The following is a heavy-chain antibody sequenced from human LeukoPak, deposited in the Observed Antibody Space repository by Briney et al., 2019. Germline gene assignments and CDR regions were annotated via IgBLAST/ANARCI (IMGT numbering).Heavy chain of an antibody. J-gene: IGHJ6*03. D-gene: IGHD1-26*01. Sequence: SETLSLTCTLSGYSISSGYYWGWIRQPPGKGLEWIGSIYHSGSTYYNPSLKSRVTISVDTSKNQFSLKLSSVTAADTAVYYCARDRVVGAIGYYYMDVWGKGTTVTVSS. V-gene: IGHV4-38-2*02. CDR2: IYHSGST. CDR3: ARDRVVGAIGYYYMDV. CDR1: GYSISSGYY.